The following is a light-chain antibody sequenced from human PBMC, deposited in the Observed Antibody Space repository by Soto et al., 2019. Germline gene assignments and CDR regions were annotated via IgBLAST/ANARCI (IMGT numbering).Light chain of an antibody. V-gene: IGLV2-14*01. Sequence: QSALTQPASVSGSPGQSITISCTGTGSDVGGYNYVSWYQQHPGKAPKLMIYEVTNRPSGVSDRFSGSKSYNTASLTISGLQAEDEADYYCSSYTSRSSWVFGGGTKVTVL. CDR1: GSDVGGYNY. J-gene: IGLJ3*02. CDR2: EVT. CDR3: SSYTSRSSWV.